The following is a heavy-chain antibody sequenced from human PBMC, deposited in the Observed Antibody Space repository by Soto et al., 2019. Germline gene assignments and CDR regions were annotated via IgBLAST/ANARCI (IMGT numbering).Heavy chain of an antibody. CDR1: GYSVSGNSSS. J-gene: IGHJ6*02. V-gene: IGHV6-1*01. Sequence: SQALSRSGAMSGYSVSGNSSSSNLSRQSPSRGLEWLGRTYYRSKWYNDYAVSVKSRITINPDTSKNQFSLQLNSVTPEETDVYYCARDSFITMVWGVIINGTRGYGIDVRAQGTTVTVS. CDR2: TYYRSKWYN. CDR3: ARDSFITMVWGVIINGTRGYGIDV. D-gene: IGHD3-10*01.